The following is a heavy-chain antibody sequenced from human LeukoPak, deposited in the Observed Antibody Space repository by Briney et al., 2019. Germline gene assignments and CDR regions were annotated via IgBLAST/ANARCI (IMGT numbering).Heavy chain of an antibody. V-gene: IGHV3-23*01. CDR2: ISGSGGRT. CDR1: GFTSSSYA. CDR3: AKSVTYYYDDIAT. D-gene: IGHD3-22*01. Sequence: GGSLRLSCAASGFTSSSYAMSWVRQAPGKGLEWVSAISGSGGRTYYADSVKGRFTISRDKSKNTLYLQMNSLRAEDTAVYYCAKSVTYYYDDIATWGQGTLVTVSS. J-gene: IGHJ5*02.